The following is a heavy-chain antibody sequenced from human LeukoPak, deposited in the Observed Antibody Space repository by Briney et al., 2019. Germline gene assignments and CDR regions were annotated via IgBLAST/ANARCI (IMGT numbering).Heavy chain of an antibody. CDR3: ARVDTDTFDY. CDR1: GDTFTSYG. CDR2: ISAYNGDT. J-gene: IGHJ4*02. V-gene: IGHV1-18*04. D-gene: IGHD5-18*01. Sequence: ASVKGSCKTSGDTFTSYGISCVRQAPGQGLEWMGWISAYNGDTNYAQKLQGTVTITTDTSTSTAYMELRSLRSDDTAVYYCARVDTDTFDYWGQGTLVTVSS.